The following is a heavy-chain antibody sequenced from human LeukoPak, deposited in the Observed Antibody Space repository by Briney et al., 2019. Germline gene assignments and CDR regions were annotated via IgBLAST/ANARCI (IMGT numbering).Heavy chain of an antibody. V-gene: IGHV3-53*01. CDR1: GFTVSSTY. CDR2: IYVGGTT. CDR3: ATHNPGRTGYYFDY. Sequence: GGYLRLSCAASGFTVSSTYMSWVRQAPGKGLEWVSVIYVGGTTSYADSVKGRFTISRDNSKNTLYLQMNSLRAEDTAVYYCATHNPGRTGYYFDYWGQGTLVTVSS. D-gene: IGHD1-14*01. J-gene: IGHJ4*02.